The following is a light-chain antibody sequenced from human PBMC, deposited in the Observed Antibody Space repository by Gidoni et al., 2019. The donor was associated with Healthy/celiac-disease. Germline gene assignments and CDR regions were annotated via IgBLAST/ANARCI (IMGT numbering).Light chain of an antibody. J-gene: IGLJ2*01. Sequence: QSVLTQPPSASGTPGQRVTISCSGSSSNIGSNTVNWYQQLPGTAPKLRIYSTNQRPSGVTDRFYVSKSGTSASLAISGLQSDEEADYYCAAWDDSLNCVVFGGGTKLTFL. V-gene: IGLV1-44*01. CDR1: SSNIGSNT. CDR3: AAWDDSLNCVV. CDR2: STN.